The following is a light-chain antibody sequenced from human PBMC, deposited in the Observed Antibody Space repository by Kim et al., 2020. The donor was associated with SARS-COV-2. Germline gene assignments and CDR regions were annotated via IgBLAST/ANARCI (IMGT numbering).Light chain of an antibody. CDR1: KLGDKY. Sequence: SVCPGQTASITCSGDKLGDKYACWYQQKPGQYPVLVIYQDSKRPSGIPERFSGSNSGNTATLTISGTQAMDEADYYCQAWDSSTAVFGTGTKVTVL. CDR2: QDS. J-gene: IGLJ1*01. V-gene: IGLV3-1*01. CDR3: QAWDSSTAV.